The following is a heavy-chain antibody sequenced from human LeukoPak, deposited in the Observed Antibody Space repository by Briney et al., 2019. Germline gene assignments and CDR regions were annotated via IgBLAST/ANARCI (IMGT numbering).Heavy chain of an antibody. D-gene: IGHD2-15*01. J-gene: IGHJ3*01. CDR2: LNSDGTT. Sequence: GGSLRLSCAASGFTVSSDYMTWVRQAPGEGLEWVSLLNSDGTTYYTDSVKGRFTISRDNSNNTQYLQMNSLRADDTALYYCARAYSYAFHVWGQGTMVTVSS. CDR1: GFTVSSDY. V-gene: IGHV3-66*01. CDR3: ARAYSYAFHV.